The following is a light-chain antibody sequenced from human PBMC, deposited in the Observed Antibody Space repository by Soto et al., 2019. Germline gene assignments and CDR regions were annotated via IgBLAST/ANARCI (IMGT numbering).Light chain of an antibody. J-gene: IGLJ1*01. CDR3: CSYAGSYTLAV. V-gene: IGLV2-11*01. Sequence: QSALTQPRSVSGSPEQSVTISCTGTSSDVGGYNHVSWYQQHPGKAPKVMIYDVNRRPSGVPDRFSGSKSGNTASLTISGLQAEDEADYYCCSYAGSYTLAVFGTGTKVTVL. CDR1: SSDVGGYNH. CDR2: DVN.